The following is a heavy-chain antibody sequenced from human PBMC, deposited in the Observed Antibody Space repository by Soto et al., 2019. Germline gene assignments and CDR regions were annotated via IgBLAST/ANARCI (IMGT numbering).Heavy chain of an antibody. CDR1: GGSFSGYY. CDR2: INHSGST. J-gene: IGHJ6*02. CDR3: ARGPSRDYDILTGPTSYYYGMDV. Sequence: SETLSLTCAVYGGSFSGYYWSWIRQPPGKGLEWIGEINHSGSTNYNPSLKSRVTISVDTSKNQFSLKLSSVTAADTAVYYCARGPSRDYDILTGPTSYYYGMDVWGQGTTVTAP. D-gene: IGHD3-9*01. V-gene: IGHV4-34*01.